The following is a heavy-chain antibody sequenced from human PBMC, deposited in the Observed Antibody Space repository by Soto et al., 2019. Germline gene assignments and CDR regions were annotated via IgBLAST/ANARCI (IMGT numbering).Heavy chain of an antibody. CDR1: GGTFSSYA. Sequence: ASVKVYCKASGGTFSSYAISWVRQAPGQGLEWMGGIIPIFGTANYAQKFQGRVTITADESTSTAYMELSSLRSEDTAVYYCARDFDSRGYNWFDPWGQGTLVTVSS. V-gene: IGHV1-69*13. CDR3: ARDFDSRGYNWFDP. J-gene: IGHJ5*02. D-gene: IGHD3-22*01. CDR2: IIPIFGTA.